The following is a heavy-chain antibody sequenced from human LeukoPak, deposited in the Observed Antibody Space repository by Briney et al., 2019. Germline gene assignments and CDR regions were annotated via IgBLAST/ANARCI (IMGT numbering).Heavy chain of an antibody. V-gene: IGHV4-61*02. CDR2: FYTSGTT. CDR1: GVSISSDSYY. J-gene: IGHJ2*01. D-gene: IGHD4-17*01. CDR3: ARDQGDYPFWYFDL. Sequence: SETLSLTCTVSGVSISSDSYYWSWIRQPAWKGLEWIGRFYTSGTTNYNPSLKSRVTISVDTSKNQFSLKLSSVTAADTAVYYCARDQGDYPFWYFDLWGRGTLVTVSS.